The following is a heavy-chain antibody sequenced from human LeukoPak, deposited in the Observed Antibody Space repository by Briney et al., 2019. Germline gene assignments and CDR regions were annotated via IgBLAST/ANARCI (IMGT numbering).Heavy chain of an antibody. D-gene: IGHD3-22*01. V-gene: IGHV3-74*01. Sequence: GGSLRLSCAASGFTFSTHWMHWVRQAPGKGLVWVSRIYSGGGSTFYADSLKGRFPIYRDNAKNTLYLQMNSLRPEDSAAYFCARPHCYDTSGYCPGFDLWGQGTLVTVSS. J-gene: IGHJ4*02. CDR1: GFTFSTHW. CDR2: IYSGGGST. CDR3: ARPHCYDTSGYCPGFDL.